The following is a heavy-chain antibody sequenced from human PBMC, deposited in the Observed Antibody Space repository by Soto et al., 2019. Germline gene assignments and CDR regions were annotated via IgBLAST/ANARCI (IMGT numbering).Heavy chain of an antibody. J-gene: IGHJ4*02. CDR3: AKALGELSPESYDH. CDR2: ISYDGSDK. D-gene: IGHD3-16*02. V-gene: IGHV3-30*18. Sequence: QVQLVESGGGVVQPGRSLRLSCAASGFTFSRYAMHWVHQAPGKGLEWVAVISYDGSDKYYADSVKGRFTISRDNSKNTLNLQMNSLRADDTAVYYCAKALGELSPESYDHWGQGTLITVSS. CDR1: GFTFSRYA.